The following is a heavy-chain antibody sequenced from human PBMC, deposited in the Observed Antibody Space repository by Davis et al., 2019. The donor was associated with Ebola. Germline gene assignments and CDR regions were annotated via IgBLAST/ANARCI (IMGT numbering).Heavy chain of an antibody. Sequence: GESLKISCKASGYTFTGYYMHWVRQAPGQGLEWMGRINPNSGGTNYAQKFQGRVTMTRDTSTSTVYMELSRLRSDDTAVYYCARGGGGDIVVVPAATYGMDVWGKGTTVTVSS. V-gene: IGHV1-2*06. CDR3: ARGGGGDIVVVPAATYGMDV. CDR1: GYTFTGYY. J-gene: IGHJ6*04. CDR2: INPNSGGT. D-gene: IGHD2-2*01.